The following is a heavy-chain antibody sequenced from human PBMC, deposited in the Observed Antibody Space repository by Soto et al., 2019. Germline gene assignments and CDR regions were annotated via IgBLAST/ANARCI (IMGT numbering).Heavy chain of an antibody. D-gene: IGHD6-19*01. CDR2: INSYNGNT. CDR3: AREPVASIWFHP. CDR1: GYTFTSHG. J-gene: IGHJ5*02. V-gene: IGHV1-18*01. Sequence: QVQLVQSGAEVKKPGASVKVSCKASGYTFTSHGISWVRQAPGQGLEWMRWINSYNGNTNYAQNLQGRVTMTTDTSTSTAHMERRSLRSDDTAVYYCAREPVASIWFHPWGQGTLVTVSS.